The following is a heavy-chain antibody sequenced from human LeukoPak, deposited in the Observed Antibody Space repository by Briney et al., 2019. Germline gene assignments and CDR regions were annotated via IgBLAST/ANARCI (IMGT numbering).Heavy chain of an antibody. V-gene: IGHV3-23*01. CDR1: GFTFSTYS. J-gene: IGHJ4*02. CDR3: AKYPASGGYFDY. Sequence: GGSLRLSCADSGFTFSTYSMSWVRLVPGKGLEWVSGISGSGDNTYYTDSVKGRFTISRDNSKNTLYLQMNSLRAEDTAVFYCAKYPASGGYFDYWGQGTLVTVSS. CDR2: ISGSGDNT. D-gene: IGHD6-13*01.